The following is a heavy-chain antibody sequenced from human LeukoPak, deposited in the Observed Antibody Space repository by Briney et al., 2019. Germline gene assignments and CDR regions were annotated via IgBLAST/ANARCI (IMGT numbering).Heavy chain of an antibody. CDR2: IWYDGSNK. CDR1: GFTFSSYG. D-gene: IGHD6-13*01. Sequence: GGSLRLSCAASGFTFSSYGMHWVRQAPGKGLEWVAVIWYDGSNKYYADSVKGRFTISRDNSKNSLYLQMNSLRAEDTAVYYCARDEYSSSWYSKGAFDIWGQGTMVTVPS. V-gene: IGHV3-30*19. CDR3: ARDEYSSSWYSKGAFDI. J-gene: IGHJ3*02.